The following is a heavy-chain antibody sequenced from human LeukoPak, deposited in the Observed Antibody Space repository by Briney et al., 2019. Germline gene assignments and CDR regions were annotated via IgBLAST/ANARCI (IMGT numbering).Heavy chain of an antibody. CDR1: GFTFSSYW. Sequence: GGSLRLSCAASGFTFSSYWMSWVRQAPGKGLEWVANIKQDGSEKYYVDSVKGRFTISRDNAKNSLYLQMNSLRAEDTAVYYCAILGGGWYVDYWGQGTLVTVSS. CDR2: IKQDGSEK. CDR3: AILGGGWYVDY. V-gene: IGHV3-7*01. D-gene: IGHD6-19*01. J-gene: IGHJ4*02.